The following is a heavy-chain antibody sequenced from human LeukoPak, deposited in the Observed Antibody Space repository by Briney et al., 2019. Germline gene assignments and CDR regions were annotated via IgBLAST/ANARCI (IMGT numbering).Heavy chain of an antibody. CDR3: ARGYGDYVRYFGY. V-gene: IGHV3-21*01. Sequence: GGSLRLSCAASGFTFSSYSMNWVRQAPGKGLEWVSSISSSSSYIYYADSVKGRFTISRDNAKNSLYLQMNSLRAEDTAVYYCARGYGDYVRYFGYWGQGTLVTVSS. CDR1: GFTFSSYS. CDR2: ISSSSSYI. J-gene: IGHJ4*02. D-gene: IGHD4-17*01.